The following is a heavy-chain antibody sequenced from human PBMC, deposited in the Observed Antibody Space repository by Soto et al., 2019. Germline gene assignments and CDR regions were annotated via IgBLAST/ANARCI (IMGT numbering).Heavy chain of an antibody. D-gene: IGHD6-13*01. CDR1: ACAFTSYD. Sequence: ASLKRSCKASACAFTSYDINWGRHATGQGLEWMGWMNPNSGNTGYAQKFQGRVTMTRNTSISTAYMELSSLRSEDTAVYYCAGGDRHSSSWGYYSYGMDVWGQGPTVTVYS. J-gene: IGHJ6*02. V-gene: IGHV1-8*01. CDR2: MNPNSGNT. CDR3: AGGDRHSSSWGYYSYGMDV.